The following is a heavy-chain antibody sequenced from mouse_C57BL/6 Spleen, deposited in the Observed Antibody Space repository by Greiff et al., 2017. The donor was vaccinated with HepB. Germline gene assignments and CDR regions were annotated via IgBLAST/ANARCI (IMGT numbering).Heavy chain of an antibody. CDR3: ARRDYGSSYGGY. CDR2: IYPRSGNT. CDR1: GYTFTSYG. J-gene: IGHJ2*01. D-gene: IGHD1-1*01. V-gene: IGHV1-81*01. Sequence: VHLVESGAELARPGASVKLSCKASGYTFTSYGISWVKQRTGQGLEWIGEIYPRSGNTYYNEKFKGKATLTADKSSSTAYMELRSLTSEDSAVYFCARRDYGSSYGGYWGQGTTLTVSS.